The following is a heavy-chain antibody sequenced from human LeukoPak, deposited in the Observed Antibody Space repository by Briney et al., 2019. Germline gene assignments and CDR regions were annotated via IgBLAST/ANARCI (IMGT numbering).Heavy chain of an antibody. V-gene: IGHV4-30-2*01. CDR1: GGSISSGGYH. J-gene: IGHJ6*02. CDR2: IYHSGST. CDR3: ARGFGGILTGYYGMDV. D-gene: IGHD3-9*01. Sequence: ASQTLSLTCTVSGGSISSGGYHWGWIRQPPGKGLEWIGYIYHSGSTNYNPSLKSRVTILVDKSKNQFFLKLSSVTAADTAVYYCARGFGGILTGYYGMDVWGQGTTVTVSS.